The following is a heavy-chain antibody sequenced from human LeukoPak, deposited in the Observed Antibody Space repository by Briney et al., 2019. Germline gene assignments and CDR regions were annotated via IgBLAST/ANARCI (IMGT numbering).Heavy chain of an antibody. D-gene: IGHD6-19*01. CDR2: IYYTVST. CDR1: VDSLSIYY. Sequence: SETLSLTCTVSVDSLSIYYWSWIRQPPGKGREGIGYIYYTVSTNYNPPFKSRVTISVDTPKTEFSLKLSSVTAADTAVYYCARGIPNSGWYFYYYYMDVWGKGTTVTVS. V-gene: IGHV4-59*01. J-gene: IGHJ6*03. CDR3: ARGIPNSGWYFYYYYMDV.